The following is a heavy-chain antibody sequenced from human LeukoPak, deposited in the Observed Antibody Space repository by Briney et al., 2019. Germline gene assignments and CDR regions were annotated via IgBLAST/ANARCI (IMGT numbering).Heavy chain of an antibody. D-gene: IGHD2-2*01. Sequence: PGRPLRLSCAASGFTFSSYAMHWVRQAPGKGLEWVAVISYDGSNKYYADSVKGRFTISRDNSKNTLYLQMNSLRAEDTAVYYCARGLSGSSTLAVHDYWGQGTLVTVSS. CDR2: ISYDGSNK. J-gene: IGHJ4*02. CDR3: ARGLSGSSTLAVHDY. V-gene: IGHV3-30*04. CDR1: GFTFSSYA.